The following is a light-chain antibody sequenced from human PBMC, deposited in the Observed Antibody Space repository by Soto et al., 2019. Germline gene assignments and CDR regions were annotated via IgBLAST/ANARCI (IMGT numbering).Light chain of an antibody. CDR1: QDISNY. V-gene: IGKV1-33*01. J-gene: IGKJ4*01. CDR3: QQYDNLLLT. CDR2: DAS. Sequence: DIQMTQSPSTLSGSVGDRVTITCRASQDISNYLNWYQQKPGKAPKLLIYDASNLETGVPSRFSGSGSGTDFTFTISSLQPEDIATYYCQQYDNLLLTFGGGTKVDIK.